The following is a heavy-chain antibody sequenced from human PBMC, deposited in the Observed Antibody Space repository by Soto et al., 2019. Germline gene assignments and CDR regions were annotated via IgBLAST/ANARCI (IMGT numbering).Heavy chain of an antibody. Sequence: PGGSLRLSCTASGFTFGDYAMSWFRQAPGKGLEWVGVIRSKAYGGTTEYAASVKGRFTISRDDSKSIAYLQMNSLKTEDTAVYYGPRVVVPLYYGMDVWGQGTTVTAP. J-gene: IGHJ6*02. V-gene: IGHV3-49*03. D-gene: IGHD2-2*01. CDR3: PRVVVPLYYGMDV. CDR2: IRSKAYGGTT. CDR1: GFTFGDYA.